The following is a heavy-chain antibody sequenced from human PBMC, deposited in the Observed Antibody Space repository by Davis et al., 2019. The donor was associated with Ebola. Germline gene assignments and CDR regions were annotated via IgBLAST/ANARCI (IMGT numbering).Heavy chain of an antibody. Sequence: ASVTVSCKASGYTFTNYYMHWVRQPPGQGLEWMGMINDNDGRTIYAQKFQGRVTVTRDTSTTTVYMDLSSLRSEDTALYYCTTPGGQDSGYDVFDIWGQGTMVTVSS. CDR3: TTPGGQDSGYDVFDI. CDR2: INDNDGRT. CDR1: GYTFTNYY. V-gene: IGHV1-46*03. D-gene: IGHD5-12*01. J-gene: IGHJ3*02.